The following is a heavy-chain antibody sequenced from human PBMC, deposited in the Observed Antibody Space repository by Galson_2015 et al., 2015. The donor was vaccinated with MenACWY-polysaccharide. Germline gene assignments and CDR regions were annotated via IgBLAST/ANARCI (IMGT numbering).Heavy chain of an antibody. V-gene: IGHV3-74*01. CDR2: TNSDGSST. CDR3: ARAPTKGELPFLGLFFDY. Sequence: SLRLSCAASGFTFSSYWMHWVRQGPGKGLVWVSRTNSDGSSTSYADSVKGRFTISRDNAKNTLYLQMNSLRAEDTAVYYCARAPTKGELPFLGLFFDYWGQGTLVTVSS. J-gene: IGHJ4*02. D-gene: IGHD1-26*01. CDR1: GFTFSSYW.